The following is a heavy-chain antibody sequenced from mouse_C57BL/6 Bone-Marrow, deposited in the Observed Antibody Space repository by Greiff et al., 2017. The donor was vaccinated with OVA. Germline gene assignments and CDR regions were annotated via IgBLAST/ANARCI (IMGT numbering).Heavy chain of an antibody. CDR2: IYPSDSET. CDR3: ARITTGIEEDFDV. Sequence: QVQLQQSGAELVRPGSSVKLSCKASGYTFTSYWMDWVKQRPGQGLEWIGNIYPSDSETHYNQKFKDKATLTVDKSSSTAYMQLSSLTSEDSAVYYCARITTGIEEDFDVWGTGTTVTVSS. J-gene: IGHJ1*03. CDR1: GYTFTSYW. V-gene: IGHV1-61*01. D-gene: IGHD1-1*01.